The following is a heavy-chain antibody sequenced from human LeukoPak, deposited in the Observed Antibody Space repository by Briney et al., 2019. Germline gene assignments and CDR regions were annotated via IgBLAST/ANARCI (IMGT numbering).Heavy chain of an antibody. CDR2: MNPRSGDT. Sequence: GASVKVSCKTSGYSFTDYFMHWVRQAPGQGLECMGWMNPRSGDTNYAQKFQGRVTVTRDTSISTAYMELSRLRSDDTAVYYCARDILDYYDSSGYDAFDIWGQGTMVTVSS. D-gene: IGHD3-22*01. CDR3: ARDILDYYDSSGYDAFDI. V-gene: IGHV1-2*02. CDR1: GYSFTDYF. J-gene: IGHJ3*02.